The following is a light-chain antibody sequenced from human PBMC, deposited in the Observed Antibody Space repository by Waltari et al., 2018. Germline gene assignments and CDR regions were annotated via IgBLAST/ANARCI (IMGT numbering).Light chain of an antibody. J-gene: IGKJ3*01. V-gene: IGKV1-9*01. CDR3: QQLDSYPIT. Sequence: DIQLTQSPSFLSASVGDRVTITCRDSQCISSYLAWYQQKPGKAPKLLIYAASTLQSGVPSRFSGSGSGTEFTLTISSLQPEDFATYHCQQLDSYPITFGPGSKVDIK. CDR1: QCISSY. CDR2: AAS.